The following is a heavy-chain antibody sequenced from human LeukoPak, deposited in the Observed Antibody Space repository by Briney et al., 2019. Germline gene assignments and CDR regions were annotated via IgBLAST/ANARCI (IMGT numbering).Heavy chain of an antibody. CDR3: ARDGLTYYYGSGSYYTPANWFDP. D-gene: IGHD3-10*01. Sequence: PSETLSLTCTVSGGSISSSSYYWGWIRQPPGKGLEWIGSIYYSGSTYYNPSLKSRVTISVDTSKNQFSLKLSSVTAADTAVYYCARDGLTYYYGSGSYYTPANWFDPWGQGVLVTVSS. V-gene: IGHV4-39*07. CDR2: IYYSGST. CDR1: GGSISSSSYY. J-gene: IGHJ5*02.